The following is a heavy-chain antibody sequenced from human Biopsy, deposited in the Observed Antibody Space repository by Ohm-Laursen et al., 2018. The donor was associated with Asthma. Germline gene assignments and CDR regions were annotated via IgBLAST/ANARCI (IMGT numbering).Heavy chain of an antibody. D-gene: IGHD1-26*01. J-gene: IGHJ4*02. CDR2: ISFDGTNR. Sequence: SLRLSCAASGFSFSNYGMHWVRQAPGEGLDWVAVISFDGTNRNYTDSVKGRFTISRDNSRNTLHLEMNSLRAEDTAVYFCAKEVFPGWELRRGPDSWGQGTLVTVSS. CDR3: AKEVFPGWELRRGPDS. CDR1: GFSFSNYG. V-gene: IGHV3-30*18.